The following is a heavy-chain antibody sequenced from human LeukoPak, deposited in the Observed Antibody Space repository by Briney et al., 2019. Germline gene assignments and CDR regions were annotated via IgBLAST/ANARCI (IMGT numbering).Heavy chain of an antibody. Sequence: PSETLSLTCAVYGGSFSGYYWSWIRQPPGKGLEWIGEINHSGSTNYNPSLESRVTISVDTSKNQFSLKVRSVTAADTAVYYCAGGGFELPSGSYYDYWGQGTLVTVSS. CDR2: INHSGST. D-gene: IGHD3-10*01. J-gene: IGHJ4*02. V-gene: IGHV4-34*01. CDR1: GGSFSGYY. CDR3: AGGGFELPSGSYYDY.